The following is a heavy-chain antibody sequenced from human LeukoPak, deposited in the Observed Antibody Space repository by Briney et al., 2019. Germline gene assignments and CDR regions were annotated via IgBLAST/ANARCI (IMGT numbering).Heavy chain of an antibody. CDR3: ARGRALGYSYGFNDFDY. CDR1: GFTFSSYA. Sequence: QSGGSLRLSCAASGFTFSSYAMSWVRQAPGKGLEWVSAISGSGGSTYYADSVKGRFTISRDNSKNTLYLQMNSLRAEDTAVYYCARGRALGYSYGFNDFDYWGQGTLVTVSS. CDR2: ISGSGGST. D-gene: IGHD5-18*01. J-gene: IGHJ4*02. V-gene: IGHV3-23*01.